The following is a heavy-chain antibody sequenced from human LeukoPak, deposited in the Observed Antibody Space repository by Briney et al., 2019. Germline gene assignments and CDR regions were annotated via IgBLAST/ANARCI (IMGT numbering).Heavy chain of an antibody. CDR2: ISATGSDI. J-gene: IGHJ3*02. D-gene: IGHD3-22*01. Sequence: PGGSLRLSCVASRFSFSTSEMSWVRQAPGKGLEWLSYISATGSDIIYADSVKGRFTMSRDNAKNSLFLQMNSLRAEDTALYYCARETRDTSGFGAFDIWGRGTMVIAS. V-gene: IGHV3-48*03. CDR1: RFSFSTSE. CDR3: ARETRDTSGFGAFDI.